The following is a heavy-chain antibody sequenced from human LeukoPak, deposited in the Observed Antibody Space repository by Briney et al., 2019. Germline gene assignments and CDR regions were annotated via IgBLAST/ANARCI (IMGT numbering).Heavy chain of an antibody. CDR2: ISGSGGST. Sequence: QPGGSLRLSCAASGFSFSSYWMHWVRQAPGKGLEWVSTISGSGGSTYYADSVKGRFTISRDNSKNTLYLQMNSLRAEDTAVYYCAKDPIVGSGWYNWGQGTLVTVSS. D-gene: IGHD6-19*01. CDR1: GFSFSSYW. V-gene: IGHV3-23*01. CDR3: AKDPIVGSGWYN. J-gene: IGHJ4*02.